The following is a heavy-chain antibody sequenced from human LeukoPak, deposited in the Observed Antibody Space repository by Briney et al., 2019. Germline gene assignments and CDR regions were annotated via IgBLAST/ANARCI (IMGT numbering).Heavy chain of an antibody. CDR3: ARAGDYCGGDCYLNSIFDY. CDR1: GGSISSGGYY. D-gene: IGHD2-21*02. Sequence: PSETLSLTCTVSGGSISSGGYYWSWIRQHPGKGLEWIGYIYYSGSTYYNPSLKSRVTISVDTSKNQFSLKLSSVTAADTAVYYCARAGDYCGGDCYLNSIFDYWGQGTLVTVSS. J-gene: IGHJ4*02. CDR2: IYYSGST. V-gene: IGHV4-31*03.